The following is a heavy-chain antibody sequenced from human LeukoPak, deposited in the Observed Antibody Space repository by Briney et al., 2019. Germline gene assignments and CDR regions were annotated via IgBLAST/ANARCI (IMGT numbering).Heavy chain of an antibody. V-gene: IGHV3-21*01. J-gene: IGHJ4*02. CDR3: ARALGVITDFDY. D-gene: IGHD3-22*01. CDR2: ISSSSSYI. CDR1: GFTFSSYS. Sequence: GGSLRLSCAASGFTFSSYSMNWVRQAPGKGLEWVSSISSSSSYIYYADSVKGRFTISRDNAKNSLYLQMNSLRAEDTAVYYCARALGVITDFDYWGQGTLVTVSS.